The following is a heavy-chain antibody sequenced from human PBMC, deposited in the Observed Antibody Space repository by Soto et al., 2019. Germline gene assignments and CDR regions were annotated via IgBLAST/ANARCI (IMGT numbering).Heavy chain of an antibody. CDR1: GYTFSNDG. CDR3: ARGGPTSADYYYGMDV. Sequence: ASVKVSCKASGYTFSNDGINWVRQAPGQGLEWMGWISAYNGNTEYAQNFQGRVTMTTDTSTSTAYMELRSLRFDDTAVYSCARGGPTSADYYYGMDVWGLGTTVTVSS. J-gene: IGHJ6*02. CDR2: ISAYNGNT. D-gene: IGHD3-10*01. V-gene: IGHV1-18*01.